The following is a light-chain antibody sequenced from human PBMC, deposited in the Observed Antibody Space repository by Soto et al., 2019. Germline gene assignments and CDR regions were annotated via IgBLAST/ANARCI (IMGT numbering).Light chain of an antibody. CDR2: GVF. CDR1: QGVTSNH. CDR3: QHYDGSPRT. Sequence: ENVLTRSPGTVSMSPGERATLSCRASQGVTSNHLAWYQQKPGQAPRLLIYGVFNRATGIPDRFSGSGSGTDVTLTITRLEPEDSAVYFCQHYDGSPRTFGQGTKLEIK. V-gene: IGKV3-20*01. J-gene: IGKJ2*01.